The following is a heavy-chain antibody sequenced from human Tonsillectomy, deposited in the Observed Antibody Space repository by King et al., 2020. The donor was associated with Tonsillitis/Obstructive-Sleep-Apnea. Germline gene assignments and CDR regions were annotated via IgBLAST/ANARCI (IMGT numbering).Heavy chain of an antibody. CDR1: GFTFSSYA. Sequence: VQLVESGGGLVQPGGSLRLSCAASGFTFSSYAMSWVRQAPGKGLEWVSGISGSGDSTYYADSVKGRFTISRDNSKNTLYLQMNSLRAEDTAVYYCSRTFGVFFSFDYWGQGTLVTVSS. D-gene: IGHD3-3*01. J-gene: IGHJ4*02. CDR3: SRTFGVFFSFDY. V-gene: IGHV3-23*04. CDR2: ISGSGDST.